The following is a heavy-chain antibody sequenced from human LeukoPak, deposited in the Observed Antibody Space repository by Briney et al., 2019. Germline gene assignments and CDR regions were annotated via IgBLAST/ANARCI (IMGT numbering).Heavy chain of an antibody. CDR1: GYTFTNYY. Sequence: GASVKGSCKASGYTFTNYYIHWVRQAPGQGLEWMGIISPSSGSTTYAQKFQGRVTMTRDTSTSTVYMEVASLRYEDTAVYYCARGPVVVTAPLFDYWGQGTLVTVSS. CDR3: ARGPVVVTAPLFDY. CDR2: ISPSSGST. D-gene: IGHD2-21*02. J-gene: IGHJ4*02. V-gene: IGHV1-46*01.